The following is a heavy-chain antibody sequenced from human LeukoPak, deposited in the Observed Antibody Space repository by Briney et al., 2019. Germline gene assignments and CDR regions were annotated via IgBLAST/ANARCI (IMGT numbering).Heavy chain of an antibody. CDR2: ISWNSGSI. CDR3: AKGHSSGDAFDI. V-gene: IGHV3-9*03. D-gene: IGHD6-19*01. Sequence: GGSLRLSCAASGFTFDDYAMHWVRQAPGKGLEWVSGISWNSGSIGYADSVKGRFTISRDNAKNSLYLQMNSLRAEDMALYYCAKGHSSGDAFDIWGQGTMVTVSS. CDR1: GFTFDDYA. J-gene: IGHJ3*02.